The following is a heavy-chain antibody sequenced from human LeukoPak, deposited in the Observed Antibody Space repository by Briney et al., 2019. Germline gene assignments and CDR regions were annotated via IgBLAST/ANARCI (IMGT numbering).Heavy chain of an antibody. D-gene: IGHD2-2*01. V-gene: IGHV1-18*01. CDR3: ARDHCSSTSCPLNWFDP. CDR2: ISAYNGNT. CDR1: GYTFTSYG. J-gene: IGHJ5*02. Sequence: WASVLVSCKPSGYTFTSYGISCVRQAPGQGLEWMGWISAYNGNTNYAQKLQGRVTMTTDTSTSTAYMELRSLRSDDTAVYYCARDHCSSTSCPLNWFDPWGQGTLVTGSS.